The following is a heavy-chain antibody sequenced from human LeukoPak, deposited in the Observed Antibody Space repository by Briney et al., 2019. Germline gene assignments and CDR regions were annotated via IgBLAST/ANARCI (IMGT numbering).Heavy chain of an antibody. V-gene: IGHV3-53*01. D-gene: IGHD2-15*01. Sequence: GGSLRLSCAASGFAVSSNDMSWVRQTPGKGREWVSLIYSGGSTYYADSVKGRFTISRDNSKNTLYLQTNSMSAEDTAVYYCARALCSGGKCYFDYWGQGTLVTVSS. CDR1: GFAVSSND. CDR3: ARALCSGGKCYFDY. J-gene: IGHJ4*02. CDR2: IYSGGST.